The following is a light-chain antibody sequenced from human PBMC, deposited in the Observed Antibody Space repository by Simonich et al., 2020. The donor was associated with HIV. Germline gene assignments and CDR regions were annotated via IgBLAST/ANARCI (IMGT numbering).Light chain of an antibody. V-gene: IGKV4-1*01. CDR3: QQYYSPPPT. Sequence: DIVMTQSPDSLAVSLGERATINCKSSQSVLYSSNNKNYLAWYQQKPVQPPKLLIYWASTRESGVPDRFSGSGSGTDFTLTISSLQAEDVAVYYCQQYYSPPPTFGQGTKVEIK. CDR2: WAS. J-gene: IGKJ1*01. CDR1: QSVLYSSNNKNY.